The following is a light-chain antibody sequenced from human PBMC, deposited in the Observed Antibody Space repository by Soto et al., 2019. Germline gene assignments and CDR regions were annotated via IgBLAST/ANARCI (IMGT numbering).Light chain of an antibody. V-gene: IGLV3-21*02. CDR2: DDS. CDR1: NIGSKN. CDR3: QVWDGSSDQPVI. Sequence: SYELTQSPSVSVAPGQTARITCGGNNIGSKNVHWYQQRPGQAPVLVVFDDSDRPSGIPERFSGSTSGNTATLTVSGVEAGDEADYYCQVWDGSSDQPVIFGGGTKLTVL. J-gene: IGLJ2*01.